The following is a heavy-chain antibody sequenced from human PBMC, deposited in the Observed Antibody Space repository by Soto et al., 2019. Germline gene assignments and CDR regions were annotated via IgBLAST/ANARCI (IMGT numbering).Heavy chain of an antibody. CDR1: GFTFSSYA. Sequence: GGSLRLSCAASGFTFSSYAMSWVRQAPGKGLEWVSAISGSGGSTYYADSVKGRFTISRDNSKNTLYLQMNSLRAEDTAVKYCAKDRTATVTGFDYWGQGTMVTVSS. CDR3: AKDRTATVTGFDY. CDR2: ISGSGGST. D-gene: IGHD5-18*01. V-gene: IGHV3-23*01. J-gene: IGHJ4*02.